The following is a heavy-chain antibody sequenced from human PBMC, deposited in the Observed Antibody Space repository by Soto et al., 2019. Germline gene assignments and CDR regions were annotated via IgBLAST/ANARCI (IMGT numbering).Heavy chain of an antibody. V-gene: IGHV4-28*01. CDR3: VRSVILSGGSYKGLIRLHYFDT. CDR1: GYSISNSNW. J-gene: IGHJ4*02. Sequence: HSETLSLTCAVSGYSISNSNWWVWIRQHPGKGLEWIGYIYYSGTTYYNPSLKSRVTMSVDTSKNEFSLNMDSVTAADTAIYYCVRSVILSGGSYKGLIRLHYFDTWGPGTLVTVSS. D-gene: IGHD3-3*01. CDR2: IYYSGTT.